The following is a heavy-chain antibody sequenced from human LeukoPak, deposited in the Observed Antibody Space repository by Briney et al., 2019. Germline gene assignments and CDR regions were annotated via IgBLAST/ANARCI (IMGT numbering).Heavy chain of an antibody. V-gene: IGHV4-59*01. Sequence: ASETLSLTCTVSGGSISSYYWSWIRPPPGKGLEWIGYIYYSGSTNYNPSLKSRVTISVDTSKNQFSLKLSSVTAADTAVYYCASYDSSGYYYSFDYWGQGTLVTVSS. D-gene: IGHD3-22*01. J-gene: IGHJ4*02. CDR3: ASYDSSGYYYSFDY. CDR2: IYYSGST. CDR1: GGSISSYY.